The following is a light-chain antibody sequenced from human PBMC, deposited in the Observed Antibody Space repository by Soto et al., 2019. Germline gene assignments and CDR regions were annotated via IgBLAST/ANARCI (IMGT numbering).Light chain of an antibody. Sequence: EIVMTQSPATLSVSPGERSTLSCRASQSVSSNLAWYQQKPGQAPRLLIYQTSIRAPGFPARFSGSGSGTDFTLTISSLQSEDFAVYYCQQYNNWPWTFGQGTKVDI. J-gene: IGKJ1*01. CDR2: QTS. V-gene: IGKV3-15*01. CDR3: QQYNNWPWT. CDR1: QSVSSN.